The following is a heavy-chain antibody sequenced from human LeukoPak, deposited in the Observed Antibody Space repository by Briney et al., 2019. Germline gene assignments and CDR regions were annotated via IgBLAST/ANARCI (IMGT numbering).Heavy chain of an antibody. V-gene: IGHV1-46*01. Sequence: ASVKVSCKASGYTFTSYYMHWVRQAPGQGLEWMGIINPSGGSTSYAQKFQGRVTMTRDTSTSTVYMELSSLRSEDTAVYYCARERKARYCSSTSCYGHYYGMDVWGKGTTVTVSS. J-gene: IGHJ6*04. CDR2: INPSGGST. CDR1: GYTFTSYY. CDR3: ARERKARYCSSTSCYGHYYGMDV. D-gene: IGHD2-2*01.